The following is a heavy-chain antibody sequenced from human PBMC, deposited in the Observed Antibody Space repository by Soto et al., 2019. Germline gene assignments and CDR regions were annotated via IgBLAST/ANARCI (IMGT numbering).Heavy chain of an antibody. CDR2: IIPIFGTA. J-gene: IGHJ5*02. V-gene: IGHV1-69*13. CDR3: ARDLREATIGFDP. D-gene: IGHD5-12*01. CDR1: GGTFSSYA. Sequence: GASVKVSWKASGGTFSSYAITWGRQAPGQGLEWMGGIIPIFGTANYAQKFQARVTITADESTSTAYMELSSLRSEDTAVYYCARDLREATIGFDPWGQGTLVTAPQ.